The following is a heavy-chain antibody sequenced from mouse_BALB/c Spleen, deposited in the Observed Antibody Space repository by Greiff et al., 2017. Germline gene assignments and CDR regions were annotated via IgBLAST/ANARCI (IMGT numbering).Heavy chain of an antibody. Sequence: DVKLQESGPGLVKPSQSLSLTCTVTGYSITSDYAWNWIRQFPGNKLEWMGYISYSGSTSYNPSLKSRISITRDTSKNQFFLQLNSVTTEDTATYYCARRRSLYAMDYWGQGTSVTVSS. CDR3: ARRRSLYAMDY. CDR2: ISYSGST. J-gene: IGHJ4*01. V-gene: IGHV3-2*02. CDR1: GYSITSDYA.